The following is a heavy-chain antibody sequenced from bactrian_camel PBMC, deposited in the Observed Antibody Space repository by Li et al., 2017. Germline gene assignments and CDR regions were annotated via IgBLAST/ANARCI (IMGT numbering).Heavy chain of an antibody. CDR3: VAESSCPTNGLGTSFTY. CDR1: AFTFRRDA. V-gene: IGHV3S40*01. J-gene: IGHJ4*01. Sequence: VQLVESGGGSVQAGGSLRLSCTASAFTFRRDAMMWVRQAPGKGLERVSSIRSGGGSTYYADSVKGRFTISRDIAKNTMYLQMSSLKPEDTAMYYCVAESSCPTNGLGTSFTYWGQGTQVTVS. CDR2: IRSGGGST. D-gene: IGHD5*01.